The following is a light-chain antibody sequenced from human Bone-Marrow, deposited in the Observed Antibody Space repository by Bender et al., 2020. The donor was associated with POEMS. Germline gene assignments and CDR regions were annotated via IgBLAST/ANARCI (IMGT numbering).Light chain of an antibody. Sequence: QSALTQPRSVSGSPGQSVTISCTGTTSDVGGYNDVSWYQHHPGKAPKLMIYDVNKRPSGVPDRFSGSKSGTTASLTISGLQAEDEADYFCSSYVPSYFVLFGGGTTLTVL. CDR1: TSDVGGYND. CDR2: DVN. V-gene: IGLV2-11*01. CDR3: SSYVPSYFVL. J-gene: IGLJ2*01.